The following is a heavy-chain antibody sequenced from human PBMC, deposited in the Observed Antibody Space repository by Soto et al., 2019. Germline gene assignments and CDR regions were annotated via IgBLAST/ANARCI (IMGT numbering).Heavy chain of an antibody. D-gene: IGHD1-26*01. CDR2: IIPIFGTA. CDR1: GGTFSSYA. Sequence: QVQLVQSGAEVKKPGSSVKVSCKASGGTFSSYAISWVQQAPGQGLEWMGGIIPIFGTANYAQKFQGRVTITADESTSTAYMELSSLRSEDTAVYYCARSANSGSYYSRYYGMDVWGQGTTVTVSS. V-gene: IGHV1-69*01. CDR3: ARSANSGSYYSRYYGMDV. J-gene: IGHJ6*02.